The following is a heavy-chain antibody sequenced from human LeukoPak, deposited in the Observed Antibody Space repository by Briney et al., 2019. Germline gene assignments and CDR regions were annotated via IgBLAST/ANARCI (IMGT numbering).Heavy chain of an antibody. CDR3: TRQYCSSTSCYINWFDP. CDR1: GFTFREFA. D-gene: IGHD2-2*02. V-gene: IGHV3-49*03. Sequence: GGSLRLSCTSSGFTFREFAVSWFRQAPGKGLEWVGFIRSKAYGGTTEYAASVKGRFTISRDDSKSIAYLQMNSLKTEDTAVYYCTRQYCSSTSCYINWFDPWGQGTLVTVSS. J-gene: IGHJ5*02. CDR2: IRSKAYGGTT.